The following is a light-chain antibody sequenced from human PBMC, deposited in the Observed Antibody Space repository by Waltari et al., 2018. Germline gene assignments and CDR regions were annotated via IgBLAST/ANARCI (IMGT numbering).Light chain of an antibody. CDR2: GHN. CDR3: QSYDSSVGAWV. Sequence: QSVLTQPPSVSGAPGQSITISCTGSSSNIGAGYDVHWYQPLPGTAPTLLIYGHNNRPSGVPDRFSGSKSGTSASLAITGLQAEDEADYYCQSYDSSVGAWVFGGGTKLTVV. J-gene: IGLJ3*02. V-gene: IGLV1-40*01. CDR1: SSNIGAGYD.